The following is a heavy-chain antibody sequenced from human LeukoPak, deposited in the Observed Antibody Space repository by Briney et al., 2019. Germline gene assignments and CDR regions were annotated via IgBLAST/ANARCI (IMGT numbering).Heavy chain of an antibody. V-gene: IGHV4-39*01. CDR3: AISVAEDYDFWSGVFDP. J-gene: IGHJ5*02. D-gene: IGHD3-3*01. Sequence: PSETLSLTCTVSGGSISSSSYYWGWIRQPPGKGLEWIGSIYYSGSTYYNPSLKSRVTISVDTSKNQFSLKLSSVTAADTAVYYCAISVAEDYDFWSGVFDPWGQGTLVTVSS. CDR1: GGSISSSSYY. CDR2: IYYSGST.